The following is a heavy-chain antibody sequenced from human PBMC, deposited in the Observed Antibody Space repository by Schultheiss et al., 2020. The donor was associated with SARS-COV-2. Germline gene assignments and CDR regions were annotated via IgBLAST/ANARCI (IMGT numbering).Heavy chain of an antibody. CDR3: ARERGPGAYYDFWSGYYTSENYFDY. J-gene: IGHJ4*02. Sequence: SETLSLTCTVSGGSISSGGYYWSWIRQHPGKGLEWIGYIYYSGSTYYNPSLKSRVTISVDTSKNQFSLKLSSVTAADTAVYYCARERGPGAYYDFWSGYYTSENYFDYWGQGTLVTVSS. D-gene: IGHD3-3*01. CDR2: IYYSGST. CDR1: GGSISSGGYY. V-gene: IGHV4-31*03.